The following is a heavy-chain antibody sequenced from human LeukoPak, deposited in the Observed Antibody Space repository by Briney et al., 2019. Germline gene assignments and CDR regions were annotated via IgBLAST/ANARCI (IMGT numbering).Heavy chain of an antibody. D-gene: IGHD5-18*01. CDR1: GGSISSGRYY. CDR2: IYSSEDT. V-gene: IGHV4-61*02. J-gene: IGHJ3*02. Sequence: SETLSLTCTVSGGSISSGRYYWSWIRQSAGMGLEWIGRIYSSEDTKCNPSLKSRVTISVDTSKNQFSLKLSSVTAADTAVYYCAREGIQLWLGAFDIWGQGTMVTVSS. CDR3: AREGIQLWLGAFDI.